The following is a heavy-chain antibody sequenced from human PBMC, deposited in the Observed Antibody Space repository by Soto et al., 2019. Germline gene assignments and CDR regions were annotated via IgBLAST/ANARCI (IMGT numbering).Heavy chain of an antibody. Sequence: VGSLRLSCAASGFTFSGYAMSWVRQAPGKGLEWVSAISGSGGSTYYADSVKGRFTISRDNSKNTLYLQMNSLRAEDTAVYYCAKAGSSIAARPVRDYYYYYGMDVWGQGTTVTVSS. V-gene: IGHV3-23*01. J-gene: IGHJ6*02. CDR3: AKAGSSIAARPVRDYYYYYGMDV. D-gene: IGHD6-6*01. CDR2: ISGSGGST. CDR1: GFTFSGYA.